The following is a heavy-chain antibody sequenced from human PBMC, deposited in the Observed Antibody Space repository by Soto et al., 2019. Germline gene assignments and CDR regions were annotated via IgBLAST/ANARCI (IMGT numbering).Heavy chain of an antibody. CDR3: AKGLRFLEWLSPPVGMDV. Sequence: SLRLSCAASGFTFSSYAMSWVRQAPGKGLEWVSAISGSGGSTYYADSVKGRFTISRDNSKNTLYLQMNSLRAEDTAVYYCAKGLRFLEWLSPPVGMDVWGQGTTVTV. J-gene: IGHJ6*02. CDR1: GFTFSSYA. V-gene: IGHV3-23*01. D-gene: IGHD3-3*01. CDR2: ISGSGGST.